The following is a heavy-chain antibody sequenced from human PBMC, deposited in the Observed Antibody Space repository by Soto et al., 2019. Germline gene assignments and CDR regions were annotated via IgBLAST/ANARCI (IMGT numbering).Heavy chain of an antibody. CDR2: ISGSGDTT. CDR3: AKARGSSTPAPGSY. Sequence: PGGSLRLSCAASGFTFSTYAMSWVRQAPGKGLEWVSAISGSGDTTYYADSVKGRFTISRDNSKNTVYLQMNSLRAEDTAVYYCAKARGSSTPAPGSYWGQGTLVTVSS. CDR1: GFTFSTYA. J-gene: IGHJ4*02. D-gene: IGHD2-2*01. V-gene: IGHV3-23*01.